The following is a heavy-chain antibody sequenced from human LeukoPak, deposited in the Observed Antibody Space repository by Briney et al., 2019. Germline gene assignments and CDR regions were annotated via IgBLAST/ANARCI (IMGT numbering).Heavy chain of an antibody. J-gene: IGHJ4*02. CDR1: GYTFTSYG. V-gene: IGHV1-18*01. D-gene: IGHD3-22*01. CDR3: ARDLITYYYDSSGYYLLDY. CDR2: IRAYNGNT. Sequence: GASVKVSFKASGYTFTSYGISWVRQARGQGLEWMGWIRAYNGNTNYAQKLQGRLTMTTHTSTSTAYMELRSLRSADTAVYYCARDLITYYYDSSGYYLLDYWGQGTLVTVSS.